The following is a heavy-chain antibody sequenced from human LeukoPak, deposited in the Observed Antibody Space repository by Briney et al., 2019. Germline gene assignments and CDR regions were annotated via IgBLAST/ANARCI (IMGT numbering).Heavy chain of an antibody. CDR3: AKLSIAVAGSPFDFDY. CDR1: GFTFSSYA. CDR2: ISGSGGST. V-gene: IGHV3-23*01. J-gene: IGHJ4*02. Sequence: GGSLRLSCAASGFTFSSYAMSWVRQAPGKGLEWVSAISGSGGSTYYADSVKGRFTISRDNSKNTLYLQMNSLRAEDTAVYYCAKLSIAVAGSPFDFDYWGQGTLVTVSS. D-gene: IGHD6-19*01.